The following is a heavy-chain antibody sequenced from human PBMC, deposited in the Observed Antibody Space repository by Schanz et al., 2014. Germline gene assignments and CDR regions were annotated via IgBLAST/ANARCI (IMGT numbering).Heavy chain of an antibody. CDR1: GFTFSIYA. CDR3: AKDAPYPFDL. J-gene: IGHJ2*01. CDR2: ISGSGGST. Sequence: EVQLLESGGGLVQPGGSLRLSCSASGFTFSIYAMHWVRQAPGKGLEWVSAISGSGGSTYYADSVKGRFTISRDNSKNTLYLQMNNLRAEGTAIDYGAKDAPYPFDLWGRGTLITVSA. V-gene: IGHV3-23*01.